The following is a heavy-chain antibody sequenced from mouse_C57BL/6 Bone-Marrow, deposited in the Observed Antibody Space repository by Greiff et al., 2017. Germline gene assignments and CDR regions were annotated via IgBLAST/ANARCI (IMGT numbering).Heavy chain of an antibody. J-gene: IGHJ2*01. Sequence: QVQLKQPGAELVKPGASVKMSCKASGYTFTRYWITWVKQRPGQGLEWIGDIYPGSGSTNYNEKFKSKATLTVDTSSSTAYMQLSSLTSEDSAVYYCAKIYYGPFDYWGQGTTLTVSS. D-gene: IGHD2-1*01. CDR1: GYTFTRYW. V-gene: IGHV1-55*01. CDR2: IYPGSGST. CDR3: AKIYYGPFDY.